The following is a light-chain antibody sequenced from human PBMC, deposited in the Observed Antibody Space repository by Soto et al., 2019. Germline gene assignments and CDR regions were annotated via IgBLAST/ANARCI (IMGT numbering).Light chain of an antibody. J-gene: IGLJ1*01. CDR1: SSDVGGYNY. V-gene: IGLV2-8*01. Sequence: QSALTQPPSASGSPGQSVTISCTGTSSDVGGYNYVSWYQQHPGKAPKLVSYEVTKRPSGVPDRFSGSKSGNTASLTVSGLQAEDEADYYCSSYAGSNNFDVFGPGTKLTVL. CDR3: SSYAGSNNFDV. CDR2: EVT.